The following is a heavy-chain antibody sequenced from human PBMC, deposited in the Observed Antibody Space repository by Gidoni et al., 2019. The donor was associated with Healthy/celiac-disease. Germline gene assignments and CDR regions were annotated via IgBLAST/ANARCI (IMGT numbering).Heavy chain of an antibody. CDR1: GGTFSSYA. Sequence: QVQLVQSGAEVKKPGSSVKVSCKASGGTFSSYAISWVRQAPGQGLEWMGGIIPIFGTANYAQKFQGRVTITADESTSTAYMELSSLIYEDTAVYYCAVNYPRLLLFFGWFDPWGQGTLVTVSS. CDR2: IIPIFGTA. J-gene: IGHJ5*02. D-gene: IGHD3-10*01. V-gene: IGHV1-69*01. CDR3: AVNYPRLLLFFGWFDP.